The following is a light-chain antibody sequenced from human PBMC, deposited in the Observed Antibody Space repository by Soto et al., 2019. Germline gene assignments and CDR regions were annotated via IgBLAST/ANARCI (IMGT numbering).Light chain of an antibody. CDR1: QDITRW. V-gene: IGKV1-12*01. CDR2: AAS. J-gene: IGKJ5*01. CDR3: QQAHSFPVT. Sequence: DIQMTQSPSSVSAVVGDRVTITCRASQDITRWLAWYQQQPGRAPKLLIYAASTLQGGVPSRFSGSGSGTDFTLTIGSRRPEDCATDYCQQAHSFPVTCGQGTRLE.